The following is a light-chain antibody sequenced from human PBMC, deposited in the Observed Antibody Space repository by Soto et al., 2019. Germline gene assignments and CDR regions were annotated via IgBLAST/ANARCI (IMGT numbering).Light chain of an antibody. CDR1: SSNIGAGYD. Sequence: QAVLTQQRSVYGGPGQRVSIVCTGRSSNIGAGYDVHWYQQLPGTAPKIVIYGNINRPSGVPDRFSVSKSVTSASLAITGLHPEDDAYYYCQSCDSSLSGSAVFGTGTKPTVL. V-gene: IGLV1-40*01. CDR3: QSCDSSLSGSAV. CDR2: GNI. J-gene: IGLJ1*01.